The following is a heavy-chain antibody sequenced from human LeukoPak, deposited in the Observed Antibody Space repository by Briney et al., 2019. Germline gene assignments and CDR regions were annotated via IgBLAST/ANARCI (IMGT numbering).Heavy chain of an antibody. CDR2: IYYSGST. D-gene: IGHD4-17*01. V-gene: IGHV4-39*07. J-gene: IGHJ5*02. Sequence: SETLSLTCTVSGCSISSSSYYWGWIRQPPGKGLEWIGSIYYSGSTYSNPSLRSRVTISVDTSKNQFSLKLSSVTAADTAVCYCARGATVINNWFDPWGQGTLVTVSS. CDR1: GCSISSSSYY. CDR3: ARGATVINNWFDP.